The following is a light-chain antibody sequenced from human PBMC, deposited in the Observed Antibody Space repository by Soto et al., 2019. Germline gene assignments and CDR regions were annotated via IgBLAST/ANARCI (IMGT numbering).Light chain of an antibody. CDR1: ESISRN. J-gene: IGKJ1*01. CDR3: QQYYHWPRT. Sequence: EMVVTQSPATLSMSPGGRATLSCRTSESISRNLAWYQQKLGQAPRLLIYGAPTRATGVPDRFTGSGSGTDFILTITSLQSEDFGIYYCQQYYHWPRTFGQGTKVDIK. CDR2: GAP. V-gene: IGKV3-15*01.